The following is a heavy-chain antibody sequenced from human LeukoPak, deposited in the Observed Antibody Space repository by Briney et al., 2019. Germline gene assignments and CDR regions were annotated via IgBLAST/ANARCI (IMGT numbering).Heavy chain of an antibody. J-gene: IGHJ4*02. CDR3: ARKGYCSGGSKGFDY. CDR1: GYSFTSYW. V-gene: IGHV1-8*02. Sequence: GESLKISCKGSGYSFTSYWISWVRQAPGQGLEWMGWMNPNSGNTGYAQKFQGRVTMTRNTSISTAYMELSSLRSEDTAVYYCARKGYCSGGSKGFDYWGQGTLVTVSS. D-gene: IGHD2-15*01. CDR2: MNPNSGNT.